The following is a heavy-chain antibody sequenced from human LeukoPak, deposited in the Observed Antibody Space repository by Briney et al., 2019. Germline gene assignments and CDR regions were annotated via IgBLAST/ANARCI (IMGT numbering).Heavy chain of an antibody. CDR3: ARDASNAGSLDY. J-gene: IGHJ4*02. Sequence: GGSLRLSCAASGFTFRNYWMHWVRQAPGKGLVWVSRIDSEGTGTTYADSVKGRFTISRDNAKNSLYLQMNGLSAEDTGVYYCARDASNAGSLDYWGQGTLVTVSS. V-gene: IGHV3-74*01. D-gene: IGHD1-1*01. CDR2: IDSEGTGT. CDR1: GFTFRNYW.